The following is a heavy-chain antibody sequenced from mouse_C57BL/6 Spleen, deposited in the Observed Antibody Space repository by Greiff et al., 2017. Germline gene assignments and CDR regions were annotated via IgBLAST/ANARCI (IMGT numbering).Heavy chain of an antibody. J-gene: IGHJ3*01. CDR1: GYAFTNYL. D-gene: IGHD1-1*01. CDR3: ARSGTTVVGPFAY. V-gene: IGHV1-54*01. Sequence: QVQLQQSGAELVRPGTSVKVSCKASGYAFTNYLIEWVKQRPGQGPEWIGVINPGSGGTNYNEKFKGKATLTADKSSSTAYMQLSSLTSEDSAVYFCARSGTTVVGPFAYWGQGTLVTVSA. CDR2: INPGSGGT.